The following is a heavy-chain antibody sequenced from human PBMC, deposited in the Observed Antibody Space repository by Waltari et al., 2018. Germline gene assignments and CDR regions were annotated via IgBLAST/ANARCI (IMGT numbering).Heavy chain of an antibody. V-gene: IGHV6-1*01. CDR3: ARQLYYYDSSGYYSSTNFDY. CDR1: GDSVPSNSAA. Sequence: QVQLQQSGPGLVKPSQTLSLTCAISGDSVPSNSAAWNWIRQSPSRGLEWLGRTYYRSKWYNDYAVSVKSRITINPDTSKNQFSLQLNSVTPEDTAVYYCARQLYYYDSSGYYSSTNFDYWGQGTLVTVSS. CDR2: TYYRSKWYN. D-gene: IGHD3-22*01. J-gene: IGHJ4*02.